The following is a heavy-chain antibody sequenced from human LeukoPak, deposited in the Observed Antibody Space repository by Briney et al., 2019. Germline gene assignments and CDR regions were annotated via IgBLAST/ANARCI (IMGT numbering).Heavy chain of an antibody. V-gene: IGHV1-18*01. D-gene: IGHD1-1*01. CDR2: ISTYNGNT. J-gene: IGHJ5*02. Sequence: GASVKVSCKASGYTFTSHGVSWVRQAPGQGPEWMGWISTYNGNTNYAQNLQGRVTMTTDTSTSTAYMELRSLRSDDTAVYHCAREGVAGKYNWFDPWGQGTLVTVSS. CDR1: GYTFTSHG. CDR3: AREGVAGKYNWFDP.